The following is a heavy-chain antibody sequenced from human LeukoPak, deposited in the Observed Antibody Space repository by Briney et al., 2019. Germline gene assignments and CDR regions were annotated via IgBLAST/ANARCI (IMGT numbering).Heavy chain of an antibody. CDR3: ARTIYDFWSGYPHDAFDI. CDR2: INWDGSNI. J-gene: IGHJ3*02. D-gene: IGHD3-3*01. Sequence: PGGSLRLSCAASGFIFTTYWMHWVREAPGKGLVWVARINWDGSNIYYADSVKGRFTISRDNAKNSLYLQMNSLRAEDTAVYYCARTIYDFWSGYPHDAFDIWGQGTMVTVSS. V-gene: IGHV3-74*01. CDR1: GFIFTTYW.